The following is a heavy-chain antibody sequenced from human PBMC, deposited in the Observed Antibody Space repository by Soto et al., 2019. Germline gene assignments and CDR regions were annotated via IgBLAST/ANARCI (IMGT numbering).Heavy chain of an antibody. D-gene: IGHD1-1*01. CDR1: GFNFREST. CDR2: MRNNANRYAT. Sequence: EVQLVESGGGLVQPGGSLKLSCAASGFNFRESTIHWVRQASGKGLEWIGRMRNNANRYATAYAASVKGRFTVSRDDSKNMAYLQMNSLKSEDTAVYYCTRSIIGTISSLDFWGQGALVTVSS. CDR3: TRSIIGTISSLDF. J-gene: IGHJ4*02. V-gene: IGHV3-73*02.